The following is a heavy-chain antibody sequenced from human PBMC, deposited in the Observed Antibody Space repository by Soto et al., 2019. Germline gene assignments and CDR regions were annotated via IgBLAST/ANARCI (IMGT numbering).Heavy chain of an antibody. V-gene: IGHV4-59*01. D-gene: IGHD3-3*01. CDR3: ARGFTHYDVWSQPFDL. Sequence: QVQLQESGPGLVKPSETLFLTCTVSGGAMTNYYWNWIRQPPGKGLEWIGYIHSSGSTTFSPTLESRVTVSVDTSQNQFSMEVTSVTAADTAVYFCARGFTHYDVWSQPFDLWGRGTRVVVSS. CDR2: IHSSGST. J-gene: IGHJ3*01. CDR1: GGAMTNYY.